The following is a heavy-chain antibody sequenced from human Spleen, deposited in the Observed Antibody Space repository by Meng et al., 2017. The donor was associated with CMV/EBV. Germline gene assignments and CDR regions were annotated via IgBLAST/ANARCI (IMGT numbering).Heavy chain of an antibody. CDR2: ISYDGSNK. V-gene: IGHV3-30-3*01. J-gene: IGHJ4*02. D-gene: IGHD5-18*01. CDR1: GFTFSSYA. CDR3: AKDPRMVTAGEDY. Sequence: GESLKISCAASGFTFSSYAMHWVRQAPGKGLEWVAVISYDGSNKYYADSVKGRFTISRDNSKNTLYLQMNSLRAEDTAVYYCAKDPRMVTAGEDYWGQGTLVTVSS.